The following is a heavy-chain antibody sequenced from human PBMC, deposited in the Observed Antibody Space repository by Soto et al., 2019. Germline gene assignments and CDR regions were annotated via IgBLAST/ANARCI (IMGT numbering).Heavy chain of an antibody. V-gene: IGHV1-2*02. CDR2: INPNSGGT. CDR1: RYTFTGYY. D-gene: IGHD3-22*01. Sequence: GASVKVSCKASRYTFTGYYMHWVRQAPGQGLEWMGWINPNSGGTNYAQKFQGRVTMTRDTSISTAYMELSRLRSDDTAVYYCAREPYYYDSSGSRMGFDYWGQGTLVTVSS. J-gene: IGHJ4*02. CDR3: AREPYYYDSSGSRMGFDY.